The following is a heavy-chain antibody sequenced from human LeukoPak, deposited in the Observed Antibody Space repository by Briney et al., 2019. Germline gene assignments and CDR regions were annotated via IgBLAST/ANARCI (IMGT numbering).Heavy chain of an antibody. CDR3: ADDYGD. CDR1: GGSVSSYY. Sequence: PWETLSLTCSVSGGSVSSYYWSWIRQPAGKGLEWIGRIYPSGTTHYNPSLKSRVTMSVDTSKNQFSLKLISVTAADTAVYYCADDYGDWGQGTLVTVSS. V-gene: IGHV4-4*07. CDR2: IYPSGTT. J-gene: IGHJ4*02. D-gene: IGHD4-17*01.